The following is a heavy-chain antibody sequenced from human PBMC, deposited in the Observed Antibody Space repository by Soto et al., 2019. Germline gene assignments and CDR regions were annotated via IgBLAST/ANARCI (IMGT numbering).Heavy chain of an antibody. CDR1: GGSFSGYY. Sequence: QVQLQQWGAGLLKPSETLSLTCAVYGGSFSGYYWSWIRQPPGKGLEWIGEINHSGSTNYNPSLKSRVTIAVATSKNQFSLKLSSVTAADTAVYYCARVWFGEGDYYYYYMDVWGKGTTVTVSS. CDR3: ARVWFGEGDYYYYYMDV. D-gene: IGHD3-10*01. V-gene: IGHV4-34*01. J-gene: IGHJ6*03. CDR2: INHSGST.